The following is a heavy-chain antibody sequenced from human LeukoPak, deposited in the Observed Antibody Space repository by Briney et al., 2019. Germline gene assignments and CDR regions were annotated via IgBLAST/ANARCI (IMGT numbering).Heavy chain of an antibody. CDR3: ARVDWLANYYYDMDV. J-gene: IGHJ6*03. D-gene: IGHD2-21*01. CDR1: GYSISSGYY. CDR2: IYHSGST. V-gene: IGHV4-38-2*02. Sequence: SSETLSLTCSVSGYSISSGYYWDCILQPPGKGLEWIGSIYHSGSTYSNPSLNSRVTIDTSKNQFSLILSSVTAADTAVYYCARVDWLANYYYDMDVWGKGTTVTVSS.